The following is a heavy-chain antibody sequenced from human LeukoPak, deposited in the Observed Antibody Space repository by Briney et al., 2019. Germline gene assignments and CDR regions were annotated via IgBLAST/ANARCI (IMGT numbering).Heavy chain of an antibody. CDR1: GFTFSSYG. V-gene: IGHV3-30*18. J-gene: IGHJ4*02. D-gene: IGHD1-26*01. CDR2: IYYDGSNK. CDR3: AKYHEGATTPLYLDF. Sequence: GGSLRLSCAASGFTFSSYGMHWVRQVPGKGLEWVAVIYYDGSNKYYADSVKGRFTISRDNSKNTLYLQMNSLRAEDTAVYYCAKYHEGATTPLYLDFCGRGPGVTVSS.